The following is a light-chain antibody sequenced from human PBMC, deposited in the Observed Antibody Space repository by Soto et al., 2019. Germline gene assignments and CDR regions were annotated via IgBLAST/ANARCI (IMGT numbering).Light chain of an antibody. J-gene: IGLJ3*02. CDR3: CSYARGSTLV. Sequence: QSVLTQPASVSGSPGQSITISCTGTSSDVRSYNLVSWYQQHPGKAPKLMIYEDSKRPSGVSNRFFGSKSGNTASLTISGLQAEDEADYFCCSYARGSTLVFGGGTQLTVL. CDR2: EDS. CDR1: SSDVRSYNL. V-gene: IGLV2-23*01.